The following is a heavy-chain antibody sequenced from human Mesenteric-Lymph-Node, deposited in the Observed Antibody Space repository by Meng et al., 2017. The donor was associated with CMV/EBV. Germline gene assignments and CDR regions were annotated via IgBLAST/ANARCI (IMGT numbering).Heavy chain of an antibody. J-gene: IGHJ4*02. CDR1: SGSFSGYD. V-gene: IGHV4-34*01. Sequence: SGSFSGYDWSWIRQSPGKGLEWIGEINNSGSTNSNPSLKSRVTMSVDTSKNQFSLKLTSVAAADTAVYYCARVFYDSRGYYSKPFDYWGQGTLVTVSS. CDR3: ARVFYDSRGYYSKPFDY. D-gene: IGHD3-22*01. CDR2: INNSGST.